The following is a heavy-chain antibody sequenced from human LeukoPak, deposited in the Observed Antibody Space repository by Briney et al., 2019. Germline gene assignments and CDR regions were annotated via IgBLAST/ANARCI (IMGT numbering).Heavy chain of an antibody. D-gene: IGHD5-12*01. CDR2: IEGDGNRI. V-gene: IGHV3-74*01. CDR3: TRDWRNLGYDY. J-gene: IGHJ4*02. CDR1: GFTLSAYW. Sequence: GGSLRLSCVASGFTLSAYWMHWVRQAPGKGLMWVSRIEGDGNRITYADSVKGRFTISRDNAKNTLYLQMNSLRAEDTAVYYCTRDWRNLGYDYWGQGTLATVSS.